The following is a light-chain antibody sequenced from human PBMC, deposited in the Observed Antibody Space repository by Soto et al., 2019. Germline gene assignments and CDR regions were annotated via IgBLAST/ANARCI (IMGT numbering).Light chain of an antibody. CDR2: KAS. CDR1: QSISSW. V-gene: IGKV1-5*03. Sequence: DIQMTQSPSTLSASAGDRVTITCRASQSISSWLAWYQQRPGKAPKLLIYKASTLESGVPSRLSGSGSGTEFTLTISSLQPDDFATYFCQHYDGYPITFGQGTRLEIK. J-gene: IGKJ5*01. CDR3: QHYDGYPIT.